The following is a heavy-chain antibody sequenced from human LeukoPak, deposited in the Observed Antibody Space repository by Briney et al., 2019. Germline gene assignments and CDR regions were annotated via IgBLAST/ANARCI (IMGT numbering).Heavy chain of an antibody. D-gene: IGHD3-10*01. V-gene: IGHV1-2*02. J-gene: IGHJ4*02. CDR3: AREYYYGSGSYLDY. CDR2: INPNSGGT. Sequence: ASVKVSSTASAHTFTSYAICWECHAPGQGLEWMGWINPNSGGTNYAQKFQGRVTMTRDTSISTAYMELSRLRSDDTAVYYCAREYYYGSGSYLDYWGQGTLVTVSS. CDR1: AHTFTSYA.